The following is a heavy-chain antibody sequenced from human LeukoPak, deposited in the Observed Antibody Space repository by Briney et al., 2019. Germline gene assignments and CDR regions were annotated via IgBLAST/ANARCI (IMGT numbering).Heavy chain of an antibody. CDR1: GGSISSYY. D-gene: IGHD6-6*01. CDR2: IYYSGST. Sequence: PSETLSLTCTVSGGSISSYYWSWIRQTPGKGLEWIGYIYYSGSTNFNPSLKSRVTISVDTSKNQFSLKLSSVTAADTAVYYCARDFSSSSTVYYYYYMDVWGKGTTVTVSS. CDR3: ARDFSSSSTVYYYYYMDV. J-gene: IGHJ6*03. V-gene: IGHV4-59*01.